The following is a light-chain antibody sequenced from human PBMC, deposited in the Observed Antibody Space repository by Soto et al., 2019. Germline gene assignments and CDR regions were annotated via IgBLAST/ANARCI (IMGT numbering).Light chain of an antibody. J-gene: IGKJ1*01. CDR2: GAS. CDR3: QQYGSSSWT. V-gene: IGKV3-20*01. Sequence: DIVLTQSPGTLSLSPGERATLSCRASQSVSSSYFAWYQQRFGQAPRLLIYGASSRATGIPDRFSGSGSGTDFTLTISRLEPEDFAVYYCQQYGSSSWTFGQGTKVDI. CDR1: QSVSSSY.